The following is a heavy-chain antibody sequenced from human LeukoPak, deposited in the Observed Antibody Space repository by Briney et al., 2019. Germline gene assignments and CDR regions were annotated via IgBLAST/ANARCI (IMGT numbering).Heavy chain of an antibody. Sequence: PSETLSLTCTVSGGSISGSSYSWGWVRQSPGKGLEWIGNSYYGGSTYYSPSLKSRVTISLDTSKNQFSLKLSSVTAADTAVYYCATGNSSPDYWGQGTLVTVSS. V-gene: IGHV4-39*07. J-gene: IGHJ4*02. CDR1: GGSISGSSYS. CDR2: SYYGGST. D-gene: IGHD4-23*01. CDR3: ATGNSSPDY.